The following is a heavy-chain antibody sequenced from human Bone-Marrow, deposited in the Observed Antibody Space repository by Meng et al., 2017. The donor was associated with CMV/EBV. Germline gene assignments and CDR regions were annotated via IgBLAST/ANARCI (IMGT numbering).Heavy chain of an antibody. Sequence: GESLKISCAASGFTFSDYYMSWIRQAPGKGLEWVGFIRSKAYGGTTEYAASVKGRFTISRDDSKSIAYLQMNSLKTEDTAVYYCTRGRYSSGWLYWGQGTLVTVSS. J-gene: IGHJ4*02. CDR3: TRGRYSSGWLY. V-gene: IGHV3-49*03. CDR2: IRSKAYGGTT. CDR1: GFTFSDYY. D-gene: IGHD6-19*01.